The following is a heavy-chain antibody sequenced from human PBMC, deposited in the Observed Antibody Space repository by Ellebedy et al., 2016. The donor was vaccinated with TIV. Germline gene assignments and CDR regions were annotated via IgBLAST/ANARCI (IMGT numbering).Heavy chain of an antibody. CDR1: GFTFSDYY. V-gene: IGHV3-11*01. J-gene: IGHJ5*02. D-gene: IGHD3-10*01. Sequence: GESLKISCAASGFTFSDYYMNWIRQAPGKGLEWVSFISSSGNSIYYAHSVKGRFTISRDNAKNSLYLQMNSPRAEDTAVYYCTRDLMASNWFDPWGQGTLVTVSS. CDR2: ISSSGNSI. CDR3: TRDLMASNWFDP.